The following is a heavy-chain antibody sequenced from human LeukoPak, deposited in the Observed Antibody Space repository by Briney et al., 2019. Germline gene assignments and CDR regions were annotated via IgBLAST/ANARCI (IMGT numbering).Heavy chain of an antibody. CDR1: GFTFSSYG. D-gene: IGHD2-15*01. V-gene: IGHV3-23*01. Sequence: GGSLRLSCAASGFTFSSYGMSWVRQAPGKGLEWVSAISSSGGSTYYADSVKGRFTISRDNSKNTLYLQMNSLRAEDTAVYYCAKDSSSTPHYWGQGTLVTVSS. CDR2: ISSSGGST. J-gene: IGHJ4*02. CDR3: AKDSSSTPHY.